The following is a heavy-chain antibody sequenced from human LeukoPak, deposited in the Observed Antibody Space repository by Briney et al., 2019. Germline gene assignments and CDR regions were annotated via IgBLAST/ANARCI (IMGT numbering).Heavy chain of an antibody. J-gene: IGHJ4*02. CDR1: GFTFSIYG. V-gene: IGHV3-30*02. D-gene: IGHD5-12*01. CDR3: ARGSSLIVAMDY. CDR2: IRYDGTNK. Sequence: PGGSLRLSCAASGFTFSIYGMHWVRQAPGKGLEWVAFIRYDGTNKYYADSVKGQFTISRDNSKNTLFLQMNSLRPEDTAVYYCARGSSLIVAMDYWGQGTLVTVSS.